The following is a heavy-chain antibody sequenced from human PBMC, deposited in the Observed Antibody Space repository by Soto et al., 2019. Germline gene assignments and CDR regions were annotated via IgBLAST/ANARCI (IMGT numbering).Heavy chain of an antibody. V-gene: IGHV1-69*13. Sequence: SVKVSCKASGCTFSSYAISWVRQAPGQGLEWMGGIIPIFGTANYAQKFQGRVTITADESTSTAYMELSSLRSEDTAVYYCARVMVVVATRYYYYYYGMEVWGQGTTVIVSS. J-gene: IGHJ6*01. CDR1: GCTFSSYA. CDR2: IIPIFGTA. CDR3: ARVMVVVATRYYYYYYGMEV. D-gene: IGHD2-15*01.